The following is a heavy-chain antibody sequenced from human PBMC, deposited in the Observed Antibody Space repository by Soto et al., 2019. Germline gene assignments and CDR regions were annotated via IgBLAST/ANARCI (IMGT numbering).Heavy chain of an antibody. V-gene: IGHV4-59*01. D-gene: IGHD3-3*01. CDR1: GGSISSYY. CDR3: ARDIRPYYDFWSGYAEGYYYYGMDV. CDR2: IYYSGST. Sequence: SETLSLTCTVSGGSISSYYWSWIRQPPGKGLEWIGYIYYSGSTNYNPSLKSRVTISVGTSKNQFSLKLSSVTAADTAVYYCARDIRPYYDFWSGYAEGYYYYGMDVWGQGTTVTVS. J-gene: IGHJ6*02.